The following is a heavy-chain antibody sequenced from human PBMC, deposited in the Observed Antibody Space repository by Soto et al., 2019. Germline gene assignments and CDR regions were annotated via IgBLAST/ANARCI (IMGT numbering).Heavy chain of an antibody. CDR2: ISGSGEYT. CDR3: GRETGGVHGYMDM. CDR1: GFSFNNYA. D-gene: IGHD6-25*01. V-gene: IGHV3-23*01. Sequence: GWSLRLSCTASGFSFNNYAGTWVRLASGRGLEYVSSISGSGEYTYYTDSVKGRFTLSRDTSRNTLFLQMNSLGDDDSGIYFCGRETGGVHGYMDMWGQGTLVTVSS. J-gene: IGHJ4*01.